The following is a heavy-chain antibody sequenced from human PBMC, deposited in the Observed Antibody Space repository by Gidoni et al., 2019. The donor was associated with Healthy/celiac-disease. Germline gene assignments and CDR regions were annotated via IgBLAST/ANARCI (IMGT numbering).Heavy chain of an antibody. CDR1: GFTFSSYR. J-gene: IGHJ3*02. CDR2: LSSSSSTI. Sequence: EVQLVESGGGLVQPGGSLRLSCAASGFTFSSYRMNWVRQAPGKGLEWVSYLSSSSSTIYYADSVKGRFTISRDNAKNSLYLQMNSLRDEDTAVYYCASSLYDSSGYYYGDAFDIWGQGTMVTVSS. V-gene: IGHV3-48*02. CDR3: ASSLYDSSGYYYGDAFDI. D-gene: IGHD3-22*01.